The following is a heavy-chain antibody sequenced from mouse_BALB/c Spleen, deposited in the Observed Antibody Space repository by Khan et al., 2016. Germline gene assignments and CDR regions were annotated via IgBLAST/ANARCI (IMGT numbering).Heavy chain of an antibody. D-gene: IGHD2-3*01. V-gene: IGHV9-2-1*01. CDR1: GYTFTDYS. J-gene: IGHJ4*01. CDR3: ARWLLRYYAMDD. CDR2: INTETGEP. Sequence: QIQLVQSGPELKKPGETVKISCKASGYTFTDYSMHWVKQAPGKGFKWMGWINTETGEPTYADDFKGRFAFSLETSARTAYLQINNLKNEDTATYFCARWLLRYYAMDDWGQGTSVAVSS.